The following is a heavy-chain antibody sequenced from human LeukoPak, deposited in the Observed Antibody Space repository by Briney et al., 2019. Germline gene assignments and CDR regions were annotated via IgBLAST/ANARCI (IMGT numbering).Heavy chain of an antibody. CDR1: GFTFSSYS. CDR2: ISSSSSYI. D-gene: IGHD3-3*01. CDR3: AKSVAIYFYYGLDV. J-gene: IGHJ6*02. Sequence: GGSLRLSCAASGFTFSSYSMNWVRQAPGKGLEWVSSISSSSSYIYYADSVKGRSTISRDNSKNTLFLQMNSLRAEDTAPYYCAKSVAIYFYYGLDVWGQGTTVAVSS. V-gene: IGHV3-21*04.